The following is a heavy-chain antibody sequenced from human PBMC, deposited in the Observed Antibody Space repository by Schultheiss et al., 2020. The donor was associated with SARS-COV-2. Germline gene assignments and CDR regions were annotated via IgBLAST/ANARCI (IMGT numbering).Heavy chain of an antibody. Sequence: GGSLRLSCAASGFTFSSYSMNWFRQAPGKGLEWVAVIWYDGSDKYYADSVKGRFTISRDNARNTLYLQMTSLRVEDTAVYFCARVASHDSSSWFSYYYYYGMDVWGQGTTVTVSS. CDR3: ARVASHDSSSWFSYYYYYGMDV. J-gene: IGHJ6*02. CDR1: GFTFSSYS. V-gene: IGHV3-33*08. CDR2: IWYDGSDK. D-gene: IGHD6-13*01.